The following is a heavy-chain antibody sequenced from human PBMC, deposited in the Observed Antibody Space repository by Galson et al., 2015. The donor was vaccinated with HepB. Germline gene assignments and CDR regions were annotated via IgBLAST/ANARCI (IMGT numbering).Heavy chain of an antibody. CDR1: GGTFSSYA. CDR2: IIPIFGTA. D-gene: IGHD1-20*01. V-gene: IGHV1-69*01. J-gene: IGHJ3*02. CDR3: ARRPIPGITGHAFDI. Sequence: SCKASGGTFSSYAISWVRQAPGQGLEWMGGIIPIFGTANYAQKFQGRVTITADESTSTAYMELSSLRSEDTAVYYCARRPIPGITGHAFDIWGQGTMVTISS.